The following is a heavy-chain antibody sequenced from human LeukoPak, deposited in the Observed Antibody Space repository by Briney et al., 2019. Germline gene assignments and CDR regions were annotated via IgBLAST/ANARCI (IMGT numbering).Heavy chain of an antibody. CDR2: INHSGST. V-gene: IGHV4-34*01. CDR1: GGSFSGYY. J-gene: IGHJ4*02. Sequence: SETLSLTCAVYGGSFSGYYWSWIRQPPGKGLEWIGEINHSGSTNYNPSLKSRVTISVDTSKNQFSLKLSSVTAADTAVYYCARVGPEVAGSGYVDYWGQGTLVTVSS. D-gene: IGHD6-19*01. CDR3: ARVGPEVAGSGYVDY.